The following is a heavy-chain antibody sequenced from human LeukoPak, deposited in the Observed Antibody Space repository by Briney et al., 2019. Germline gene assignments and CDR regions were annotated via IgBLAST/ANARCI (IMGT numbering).Heavy chain of an antibody. CDR3: ARTTEGGYSYGYFYYYCMDV. Sequence: SETLSLTCAVYGGSFSGSYWIWIRQPPGKGLEWIGEINHSGSTNNNPSLKSRVTISVDTSKNQFSLKLSSVTAADTAVYYCARTTEGGYSYGYFYYYCMDVWGKGTTVTISS. CDR1: GGSFSGSY. V-gene: IGHV4-34*01. CDR2: INHSGST. D-gene: IGHD5-18*01. J-gene: IGHJ6*03.